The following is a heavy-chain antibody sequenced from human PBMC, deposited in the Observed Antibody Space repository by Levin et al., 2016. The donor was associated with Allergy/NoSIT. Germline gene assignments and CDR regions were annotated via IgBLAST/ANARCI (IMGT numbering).Heavy chain of an antibody. CDR2: ISSRSTYT. Sequence: GGSLRLSCAASGFTFSDYYMSWIRQAPGKGLEWVSYISSRSTYTNYADSVKGRFTISRDNSNNTFHLQLNSLRAEDTAVFYCATVINYSGSSAFYYWGQGALVTVSS. CDR1: GFTFSDYY. D-gene: IGHD3-22*01. J-gene: IGHJ4*02. V-gene: IGHV3-11*03. CDR3: ATVINYSGSSAFYY.